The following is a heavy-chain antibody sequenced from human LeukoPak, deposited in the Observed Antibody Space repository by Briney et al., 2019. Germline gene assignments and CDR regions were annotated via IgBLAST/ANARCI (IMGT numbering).Heavy chain of an antibody. CDR1: GFTFSTYS. J-gene: IGHJ4*02. Sequence: PGGSLRLSCAASGFTFSTYSMNWVRQAPGKGLEWVSYIGSSNSTIYYADSVKGRFTISRDNAKNSLYLQMNRLRAEDTAVSYCPRAVAGLRHFHYWAQGPLVHVSS. D-gene: IGHD6-19*01. V-gene: IGHV3-48*01. CDR2: IGSSNSTI. CDR3: PRAVAGLRHFHY.